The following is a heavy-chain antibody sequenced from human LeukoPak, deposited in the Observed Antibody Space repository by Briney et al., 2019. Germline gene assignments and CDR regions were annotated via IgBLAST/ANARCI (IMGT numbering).Heavy chain of an antibody. CDR3: ARVGGYGGNSPFDY. V-gene: IGHV4-59*08. Sequence: PSETLSLTCTVSGCSISSYYWSWIRQPPGKGLEWVGYIYYSGSTNYNPSLKSRVTISVDTSKNQFSLKLSSVTAADTAVYYCARVGGYGGNSPFDYWGQGTLVTVSS. J-gene: IGHJ4*02. CDR1: GCSISSYY. CDR2: IYYSGST. D-gene: IGHD4-23*01.